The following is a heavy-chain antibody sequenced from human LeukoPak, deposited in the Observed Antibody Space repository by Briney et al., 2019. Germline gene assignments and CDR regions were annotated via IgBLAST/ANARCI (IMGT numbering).Heavy chain of an antibody. D-gene: IGHD2-8*01. CDR3: ARVVSYLFDP. CDR1: GYTFTGYY. J-gene: IGHJ5*02. Sequence: ASVKVSCKASGYTFTGYYIHWVREAPGQGLEWMGWINPNSGGTNYAQKFQGRVTMTRDTSISTAYMELSTLRSDDTAVYYCARVVSYLFDPWGQGTLVTVSS. V-gene: IGHV1-2*02. CDR2: INPNSGGT.